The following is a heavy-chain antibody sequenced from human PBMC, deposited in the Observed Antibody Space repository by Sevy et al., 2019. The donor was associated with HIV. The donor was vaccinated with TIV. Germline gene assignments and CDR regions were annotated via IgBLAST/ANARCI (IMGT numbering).Heavy chain of an antibody. CDR3: AKGHQNAYIAVAGYSDY. J-gene: IGHJ4*02. CDR2: ISYDGSNK. D-gene: IGHD6-19*01. CDR1: GFTFSSYG. Sequence: GGSLRLSCAASGFTFSSYGMHWVRQAPGKGLEWVAVISYDGSNKYYADSVKGRFTISRDNSKNTLYLQMNSLRAEDTAVYYCAKGHQNAYIAVAGYSDYWGQGTLVTVSS. V-gene: IGHV3-30*18.